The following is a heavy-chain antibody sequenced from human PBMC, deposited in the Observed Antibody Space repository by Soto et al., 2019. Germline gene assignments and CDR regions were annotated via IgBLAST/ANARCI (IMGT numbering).Heavy chain of an antibody. Sequence: PGESLKISCKGSGYSFTSYWIGCVRQMPGKGLEWMGIIYPGDSDTRYSPSFQGQVTISADKSISTAYLQWSSLKASDTAMYYCARGYYYDSSVYVPDAFDIWGQGTMVTVSS. V-gene: IGHV5-51*01. CDR1: GYSFTSYW. J-gene: IGHJ3*02. CDR3: ARGYYYDSSVYVPDAFDI. CDR2: IYPGDSDT. D-gene: IGHD3-22*01.